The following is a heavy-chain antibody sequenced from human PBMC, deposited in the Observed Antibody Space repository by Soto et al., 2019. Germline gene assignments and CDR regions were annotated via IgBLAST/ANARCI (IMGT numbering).Heavy chain of an antibody. J-gene: IGHJ4*02. CDR3: ARCGTYSFIGGGTDFDC. Sequence: QVQLVESGGGVVQPGRSLRLSCAASGFIFSNYGMHWVRQAPGKGLEWVAVIWFDGNAKYYADSVRGRFTLSRDNSKNTLYLQMNSLRAEDTAVYYCARCGTYSFIGGGTDFDCWGQGTLVTVSS. D-gene: IGHD1-26*01. CDR2: IWFDGNAK. CDR1: GFIFSNYG. V-gene: IGHV3-33*01.